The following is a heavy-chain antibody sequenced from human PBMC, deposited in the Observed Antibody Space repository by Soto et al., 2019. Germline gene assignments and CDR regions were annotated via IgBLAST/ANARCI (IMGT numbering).Heavy chain of an antibody. J-gene: IGHJ6*03. CDR2: ISGSGGST. CDR1: GFTFSSYA. D-gene: IGHD3-10*01. Sequence: GGSLRLSCAASGFTFSSYAMSWVRQAPGKGLEWVSAISGSGGSTYYADSVKGRFTISRDNSKNTLYLQMNSLRAEDTAVDYCAKQAGSMVRGVIIPNYYYYYMDVWGKGTTVTVSS. CDR3: AKQAGSMVRGVIIPNYYYYYMDV. V-gene: IGHV3-23*01.